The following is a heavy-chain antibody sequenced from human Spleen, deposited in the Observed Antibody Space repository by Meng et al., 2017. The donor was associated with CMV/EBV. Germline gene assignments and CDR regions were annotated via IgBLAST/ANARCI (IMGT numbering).Heavy chain of an antibody. D-gene: IGHD2-2*02. CDR2: ISSSSSYI. CDR1: GFIFSSYS. Sequence: GESLKISCAASGFIFSSYSMNWVRPAPGKGLEWVSSISSSSSYIYYADSVKGRFTISRDNAKNSLYLQMNSLRAEDTAVYYCAGEGGSCSSTSCYSNNYYCMDVWGQGTTVTVSS. CDR3: AGEGGSCSSTSCYSNNYYCMDV. J-gene: IGHJ6*02. V-gene: IGHV3-21*01.